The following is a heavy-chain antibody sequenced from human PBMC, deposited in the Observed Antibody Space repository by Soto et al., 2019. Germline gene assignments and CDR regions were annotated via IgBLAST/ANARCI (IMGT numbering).Heavy chain of an antibody. CDR3: ARDPLGRYDPDDY. J-gene: IGHJ4*02. V-gene: IGHV1-3*01. CDR2: INAGNGNT. D-gene: IGHD3-3*01. CDR1: GYTFTSYA. Sequence: GASVKVSCKASGYTFTSYAMHWVRQAPGQRLEWMGWINAGNGNTKYSQKSQGRVTITRDTSASTAYMELSSLRSEDTAVYYCARDPLGRYDPDDYWGQGTLVTVPS.